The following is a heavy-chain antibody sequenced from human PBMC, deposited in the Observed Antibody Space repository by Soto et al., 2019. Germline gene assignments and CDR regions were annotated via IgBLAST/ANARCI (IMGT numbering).Heavy chain of an antibody. Sequence: GESLKISCKGSGYSFTSYWIGWVRQMPGKGLEWMGIIYPGDSDTRYSPSFQGQVTISADKSISTAYLQWSSLKASDTAMYYCARLYPRDYDILTGFLLFDYWGQGTLFTVSS. CDR1: GYSFTSYW. J-gene: IGHJ4*02. CDR2: IYPGDSDT. V-gene: IGHV5-51*01. CDR3: ARLYPRDYDILTGFLLFDY. D-gene: IGHD3-9*01.